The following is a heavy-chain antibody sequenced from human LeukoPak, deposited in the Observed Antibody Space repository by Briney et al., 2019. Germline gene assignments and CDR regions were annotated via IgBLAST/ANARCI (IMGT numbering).Heavy chain of an antibody. CDR2: IWYDGSNK. D-gene: IGHD2-2*01. CDR1: GFTFSSYG. Sequence: GRSLRLSCAASGFTFSSYGMHWVRQAPGKGLEWVAVIWYDGSNKYYAGSVKGRFTISRDNSKNTLYLQMNSLRAEDTAVYYCARARYCSSTSCFNYYYYGMDVWGQGTTVTVSS. V-gene: IGHV3-33*01. J-gene: IGHJ6*02. CDR3: ARARYCSSTSCFNYYYYGMDV.